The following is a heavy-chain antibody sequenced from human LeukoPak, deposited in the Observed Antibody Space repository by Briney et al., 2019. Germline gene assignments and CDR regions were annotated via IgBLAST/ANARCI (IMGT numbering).Heavy chain of an antibody. CDR2: IYYSGST. CDR1: GGSISSSSYY. Sequence: SETLSLTCTVSGGSISSSSYYWGWIRQPPGKGLEWIGSIYYSGSTYYNPSLKSRVTISVDTSKNQFSLKLSSVTAADTAVYYCARPVLRFFGMDVWGQGPTVTVSS. J-gene: IGHJ6*02. V-gene: IGHV4-39*01. CDR3: ARPVLRFFGMDV. D-gene: IGHD3-3*01.